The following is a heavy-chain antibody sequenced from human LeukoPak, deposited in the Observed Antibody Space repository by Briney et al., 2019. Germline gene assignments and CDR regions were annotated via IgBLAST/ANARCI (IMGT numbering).Heavy chain of an antibody. CDR1: GGSISGYY. Sequence: PSETLSLTCTVFGGSISGYYWNWIRQPAGKGLEWIGRIYTSGSTNYNPSLKGRVTMSVDTSKNHFSLKLTSVTAADTAVYYCARHRESSGYSPFDYWGQGTLVTVSS. J-gene: IGHJ4*02. V-gene: IGHV4-4*07. CDR2: IYTSGST. D-gene: IGHD3-22*01. CDR3: ARHRESSGYSPFDY.